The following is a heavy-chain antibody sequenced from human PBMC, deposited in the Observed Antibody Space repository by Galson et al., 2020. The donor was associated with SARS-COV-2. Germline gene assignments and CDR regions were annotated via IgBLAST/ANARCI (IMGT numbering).Heavy chain of an antibody. D-gene: IGHD3-22*01. CDR1: GFTFSTYD. V-gene: IGHV3-48*03. Sequence: TGGSLRLSCAASGFTFSTYDMNWVRQAPGKGLEWVSYISGRTSTIYYADSVKGRFTISRDNAKNSLYLQMNSLRAEDTAVYYCARDGPADYYDESGYSDDAFDIWGQGTMVTVSS. CDR2: ISGRTSTI. J-gene: IGHJ3*02. CDR3: ARDGPADYYDESGYSDDAFDI.